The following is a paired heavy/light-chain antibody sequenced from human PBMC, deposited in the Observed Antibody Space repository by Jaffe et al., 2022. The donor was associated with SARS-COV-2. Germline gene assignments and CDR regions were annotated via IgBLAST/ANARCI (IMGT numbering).Heavy chain of an antibody. Sequence: QVQLVESGGGLVKPGGSLRLSCVASGFTFSDYYMSWVRQAPGKGPEWISYITGTGSTTYYADSVKGRFTISRDNAKTSVYLHMNDLRVEDTAVYYCARDKWEPYFDSWGQGTLVTVSS. D-gene: IGHD1-26*01. CDR3: ARDKWEPYFDS. J-gene: IGHJ4*02. V-gene: IGHV3-11*01. CDR2: ITGTGSTT. CDR1: GFTFSDYY.
Light chain of an antibody. V-gene: IGKV1-5*03. CDR3: QHYHTYRYT. J-gene: IGKJ2*01. CDR1: QSISSW. Sequence: DIQMTQSPSTLSASVGDRVTITCRASQSISSWLAWYQQKPGKAPQLLIYKASTLESGVPSRFNGSGSGTEFTLTISSLQPVDFATYYCQHYHTYRYTFGQGTRLEIK. CDR2: KAS.